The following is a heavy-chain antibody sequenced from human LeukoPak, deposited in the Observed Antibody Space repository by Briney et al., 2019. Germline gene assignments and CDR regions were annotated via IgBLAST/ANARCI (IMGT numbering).Heavy chain of an antibody. D-gene: IGHD1-26*01. J-gene: IGHJ5*02. CDR3: ARVNLRGSQYNWFDP. CDR2: ITPVIDST. V-gene: IGHV1-69*08. CDR1: GGTLNTHI. Sequence: SVKVSCKASGGTLNTHIFTWVRQAPGEGLGWMGRITPVIDSTKYAQKFQGRVTITADKSTSTVYMELSSLRSEDTAVYYCARVNLRGSQYNWFDPWGQGTLVTVSS.